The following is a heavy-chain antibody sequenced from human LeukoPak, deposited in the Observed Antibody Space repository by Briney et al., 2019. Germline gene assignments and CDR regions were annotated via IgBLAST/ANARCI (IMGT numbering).Heavy chain of an antibody. CDR2: IKQDGSEK. J-gene: IGHJ4*02. V-gene: IGHV3-7*01. CDR3: ARQGTLDF. Sequence: GGSLRLSCAASGFTFSNYWMTWVRQAPGKGLEWVGNIKQDGSEKYYVDSVKGRFTISRDDAKNSLYLQMNSLRAEDTAVYYCARQGTLDFWGQGTLVTVSS. CDR1: GFTFSNYW.